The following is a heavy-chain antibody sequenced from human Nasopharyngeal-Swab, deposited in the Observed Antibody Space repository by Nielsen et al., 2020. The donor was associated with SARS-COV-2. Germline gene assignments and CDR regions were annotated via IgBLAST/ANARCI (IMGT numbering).Heavy chain of an antibody. V-gene: IGHV3-53*04. J-gene: IGHJ4*02. CDR1: GFTVSSNY. D-gene: IGHD1-26*01. CDR3: ARAVGDYFDY. CDR2: ISSGGST. Sequence: GESLKISCAASGFTVSSNYMSWVRQAPGKGLEWVSVISSGGSTYYADSVKGRFTITRHNSKNTLYLQMNSLRAEDTAVYYCARAVGDYFDYWGQGTLVTVSS.